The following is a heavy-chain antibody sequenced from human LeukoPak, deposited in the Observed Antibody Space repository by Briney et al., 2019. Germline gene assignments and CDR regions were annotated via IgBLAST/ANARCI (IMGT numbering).Heavy chain of an antibody. CDR3: ARDNYGVDV. CDR1: GFTFDNFH. CDR2: ISYDGSKR. V-gene: IGHV3-30*04. Sequence: PGGSLRLSCAASGFTFDNFHMHWVRQAPGKGLEWVAFISYDGSKRYYADSVKGRFTLSRDSSKSTLYLQLNSLAVEDTAVYYCARDNYGVDVWGQGTTVTVSS. J-gene: IGHJ6*02.